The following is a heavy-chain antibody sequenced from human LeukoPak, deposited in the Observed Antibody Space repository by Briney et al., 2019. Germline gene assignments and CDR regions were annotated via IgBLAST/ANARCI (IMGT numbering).Heavy chain of an antibody. D-gene: IGHD3-22*01. CDR1: GYTITSYD. V-gene: IGHV1-8*01. J-gene: IGHJ4*02. CDR3: ARQYDSSGTLDY. CDR2: MNPNSGNT. Sequence: ASVKVSCKASGYTITSYDINWVRQATGQGLEWMGWMNPNSGNTGYAQKFQGRVTMTRNTSISTAYMELSSLRSEDTAVYYCARQYDSSGTLDYWGQGTLVTVSS.